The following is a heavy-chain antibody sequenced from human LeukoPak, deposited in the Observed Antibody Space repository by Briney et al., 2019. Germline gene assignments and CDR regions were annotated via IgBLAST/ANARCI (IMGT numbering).Heavy chain of an antibody. D-gene: IGHD3-10*01. Sequence: GGTLRLSCAASGFTFSSYYMSWVRQAPGKGLEWVANIKQDGSEKYYVDSVKGRSTISRDNTKNSLYLQMNNLRAEDTAIYYCARGDQQVLWFKAWGQGTLVTVSS. J-gene: IGHJ5*02. V-gene: IGHV3-7*05. CDR3: ARGDQQVLWFKA. CDR1: GFTFSSYY. CDR2: IKQDGSEK.